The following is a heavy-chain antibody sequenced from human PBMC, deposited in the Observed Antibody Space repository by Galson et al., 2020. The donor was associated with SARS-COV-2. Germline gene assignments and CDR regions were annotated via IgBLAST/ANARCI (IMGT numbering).Heavy chain of an antibody. CDR3: AREGTYYKKGEYCYYYGMYV. D-gene: IGHD3-10*01. V-gene: IGHV3-21*01. CDR1: GFTFSSYN. Sequence: GGSLRLSCAASGFTFSSYNMSWVRQAPGKGLEWVSSISSSSSYIYYADSVKGRFTISRDNSKNTLYLQMNSLRAEDTAVYYCAREGTYYKKGEYCYYYGMYVWGQVTTGAVCS. CDR2: ISSSSSYI. J-gene: IGHJ6*02.